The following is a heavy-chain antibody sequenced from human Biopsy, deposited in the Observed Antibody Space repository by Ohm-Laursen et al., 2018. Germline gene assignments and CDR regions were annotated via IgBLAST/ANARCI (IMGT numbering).Heavy chain of an antibody. D-gene: IGHD2/OR15-2a*01. J-gene: IGHJ3*01. CDR2: IKRDGRQS. CDR1: GFTFSTYW. V-gene: IGHV3-7*01. CDR3: TRDTTYYAGTTYYDALDV. Sequence: GSLRLSCAASGFTFSTYWMTWVRQATGKGLEWVAIIKRDGRQSNHADSVKGRFTISRDNAKNSLYLQMNSLRAEDTAVYYCTRDTTYYAGTTYYDALDVWGQGTTVTVSS.